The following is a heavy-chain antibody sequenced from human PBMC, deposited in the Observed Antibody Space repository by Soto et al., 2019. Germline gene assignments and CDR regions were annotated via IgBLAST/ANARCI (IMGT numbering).Heavy chain of an antibody. V-gene: IGHV4-39*01. CDR2: IYYSGST. D-gene: IGHD2-15*01. Sequence: QLQLQESGPGLVKPSETLSLTCTVSGGSISSSSYYWGWIRQPPGKGLEWIGSIYYSGSTYYNPSLKSRVTISVEPSKNQFSLRLSSVAAADTAMYCCMLGSGGKDFDYWGQGTLVTVSS. CDR1: GGSISSSSYY. J-gene: IGHJ4*02. CDR3: MLGSGGKDFDY.